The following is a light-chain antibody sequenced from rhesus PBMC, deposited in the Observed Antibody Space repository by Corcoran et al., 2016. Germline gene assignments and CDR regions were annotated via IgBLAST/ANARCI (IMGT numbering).Light chain of an antibody. CDR2: GAS. CDR3: QQDYSWPLT. V-gene: IGKV3-42*01. Sequence: EIVMTQSPATLSLSPGERATLSCRASQSVSSSSAWYQQKPGQAPQLPIYGASSRPTGIPDRFSGSGAGTEFTLTIRSLEPEDVRVYYCQQDYSWPLTFGGVTKVELK. CDR1: QSVSSS. J-gene: IGKJ4*01.